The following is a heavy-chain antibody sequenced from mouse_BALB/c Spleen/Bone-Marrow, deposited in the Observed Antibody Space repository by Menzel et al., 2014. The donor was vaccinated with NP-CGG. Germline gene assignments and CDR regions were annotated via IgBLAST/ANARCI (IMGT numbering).Heavy chain of an antibody. J-gene: IGHJ2*01. Sequence: VQLVESGPELVRPGVSVKISCKGSGYTFTDYPMHWVKQSHAKSLEWIGVISIYSGNTNYSQNFKGKATMTVDESSSTVYMELARLTSEDSAIYHCARGFLGYFDYWGQGTTLTVSS. V-gene: IGHV1S137*01. CDR2: ISIYSGNT. CDR1: GYTFTDYP. CDR3: ARGFLGYFDY.